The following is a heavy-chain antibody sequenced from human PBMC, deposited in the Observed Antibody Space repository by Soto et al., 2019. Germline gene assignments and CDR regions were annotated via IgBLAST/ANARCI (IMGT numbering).Heavy chain of an antibody. J-gene: IGHJ4*02. CDR3: ATAPGPY. V-gene: IGHV4-30-2*01. Sequence: SETLSLTCAFSGFSISSGGYFWSWIRQPPGKGLEWIGYIYHSGSTYYNPSLKSRVTISVDRSKNQFSLKLTSVTAADTAVYYCATAPGPYWGQGTLVTVSS. CDR2: IYHSGST. CDR1: GFSISSGGYF.